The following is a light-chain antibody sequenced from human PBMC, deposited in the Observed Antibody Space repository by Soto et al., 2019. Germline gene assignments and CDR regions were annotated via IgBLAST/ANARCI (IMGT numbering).Light chain of an antibody. CDR2: AAS. CDR1: QGINNL. V-gene: IGKV1-17*01. Sequence: DIQMTQSPSSLSASVGDRVTITCRASQGINNLLGWYQQGPGKAPTRLIYAASNLEGGVPSRFSGSGSGTEFTLTISSLQPEDFATYYCLQHDTYPITFGPGTKVDVK. CDR3: LQHDTYPIT. J-gene: IGKJ3*01.